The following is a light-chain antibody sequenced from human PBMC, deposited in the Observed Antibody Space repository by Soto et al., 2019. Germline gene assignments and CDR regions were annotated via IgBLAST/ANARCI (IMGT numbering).Light chain of an antibody. CDR3: QQSDSTPYT. CDR1: QSISFY. J-gene: IGKJ2*01. CDR2: GAT. Sequence: DIQMTQSPSSLSASVGDRVTITCRASQSISFYLHWYQQKPGKAPYLLIYGATSLQSGVPSRFSGSGSGTEFPLTISRLQTEDFATYYCQQSDSTPYTFGQGTKLEIK. V-gene: IGKV1-39*01.